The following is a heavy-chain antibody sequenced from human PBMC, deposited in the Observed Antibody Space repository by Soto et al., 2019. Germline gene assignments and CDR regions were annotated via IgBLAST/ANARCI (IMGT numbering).Heavy chain of an antibody. CDR1: GGSISSGGYY. CDR3: ARGYCSSTSCYLAWFDP. V-gene: IGHV4-31*03. Sequence: PSENLSLTCTVSGGSISSGGYYWSWIRQHPGKGLEWIGYIYYSGSTYYNPSLKSRVTISVDTSKNQSSLKLSSVTAADTAVYYCARGYCSSTSCYLAWFDPWGQGTLVTVSS. D-gene: IGHD2-2*01. J-gene: IGHJ5*02. CDR2: IYYSGST.